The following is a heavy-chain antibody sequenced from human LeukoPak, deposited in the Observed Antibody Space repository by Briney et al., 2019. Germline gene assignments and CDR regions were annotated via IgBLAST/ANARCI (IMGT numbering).Heavy chain of an antibody. D-gene: IGHD1-1*01. J-gene: IGHJ3*02. CDR1: GYTFTSYG. V-gene: IGHV1-18*01. CDR3: ARDAGDNWNDSGPGDAFDI. Sequence: EASVKVSCKASGYTFTSYGISWVRQAPGQGLEWMGWISAYNGNTNYAQKLQGRVTMTTDTSTSTAYMELRSLRSDDTAVYYCARDAGDNWNDSGPGDAFDIWGQGTMVTVSS. CDR2: ISAYNGNT.